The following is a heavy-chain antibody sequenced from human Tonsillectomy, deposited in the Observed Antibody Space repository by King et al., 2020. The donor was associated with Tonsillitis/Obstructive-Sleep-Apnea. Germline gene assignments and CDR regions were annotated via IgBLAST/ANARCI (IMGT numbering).Heavy chain of an antibody. V-gene: IGHV7-4-1*02. Sequence: QLVQSGSELKKPGASVKVSCKASGYTFTDYPVNWVRQAPGQGLEWMGWINTNTGNPTYAQGFTGRFVFSLDTSVSTAYLQNSSLKAEDTAVYYCARDDAIPAASYYYYYMDVWGKGTTVTVSS. CDR1: GYTFTDYP. D-gene: IGHD2-2*01. CDR3: ARDDAIPAASYYYYYMDV. CDR2: INTNTGNP. J-gene: IGHJ6*03.